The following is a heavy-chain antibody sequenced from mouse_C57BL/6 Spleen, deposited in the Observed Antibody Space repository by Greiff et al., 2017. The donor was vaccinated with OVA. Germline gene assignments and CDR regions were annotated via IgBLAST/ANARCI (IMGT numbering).Heavy chain of an antibody. CDR2: ISGGGGNT. Sequence: EVNLVESGGGLVKPGGSLKLSCAASGFTFSSYTMSWVRQTPEKRLEWVATISGGGGNTYYPDSVKGRFTISRDNAKNTLYLQMSSLRSEDTALYYCARHQTAKARYAMDYWGQGTSVTVSS. J-gene: IGHJ4*01. D-gene: IGHD3-2*02. V-gene: IGHV5-9*01. CDR3: ARHQTAKARYAMDY. CDR1: GFTFSSYT.